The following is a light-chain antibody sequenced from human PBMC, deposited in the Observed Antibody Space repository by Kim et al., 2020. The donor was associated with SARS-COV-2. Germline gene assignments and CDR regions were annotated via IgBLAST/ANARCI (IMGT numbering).Light chain of an antibody. J-gene: IGLJ1*01. Sequence: SYELTQPPSVSVSPGQTASITCSGDKLGDKYACWYQQKPGQSPVLVIYQDSKRPSGIPERFSGSNSGNTATLTISGTQAKDEADYYCQAWDSSTAPFGTGTKVTVL. V-gene: IGLV3-1*01. CDR3: QAWDSSTAP. CDR2: QDS. CDR1: KLGDKY.